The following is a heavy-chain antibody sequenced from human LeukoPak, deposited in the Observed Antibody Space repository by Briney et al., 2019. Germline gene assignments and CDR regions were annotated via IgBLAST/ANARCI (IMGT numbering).Heavy chain of an antibody. CDR1: GYTLTELS. CDR2: FDPEDGET. CDR3: ATVGGYGDYVLDY. Sequence: ASVKVSCRVSGYTLTELSMHWVRQAPGKGLEWMGGFDPEDGETIYAQKFQGRVTMTEDTSTDTAYMELSSLRSEDTAVYYCATVGGYGDYVLDYWGQGTLVTVSS. V-gene: IGHV1-24*01. J-gene: IGHJ4*02. D-gene: IGHD4-17*01.